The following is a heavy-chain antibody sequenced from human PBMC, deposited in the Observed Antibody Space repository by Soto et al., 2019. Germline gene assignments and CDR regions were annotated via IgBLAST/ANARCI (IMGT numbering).Heavy chain of an antibody. CDR3: ARVYPSDTRYGYVGNNWFDP. V-gene: IGHV1-46*03. D-gene: IGHD5-18*01. CDR1: GYTFTSYY. Sequence: QVRLVQSGAEVKKPGASVKVSCKASGYTFTSYYMHWVRQAPGQGLEWMGIINPSGGSTSYAQKFQGRVTMTTDTSTSTVYMELSSLRSEDTAVYYCARVYPSDTRYGYVGNNWFDPWGQGTLVTVSS. J-gene: IGHJ5*02. CDR2: INPSGGST.